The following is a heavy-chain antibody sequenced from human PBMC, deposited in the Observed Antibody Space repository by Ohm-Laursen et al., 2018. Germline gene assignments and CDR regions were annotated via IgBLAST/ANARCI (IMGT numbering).Heavy chain of an antibody. CDR2: ISYDGSNK. J-gene: IGHJ4*02. CDR3: ALQQGGSSGWPYYFDY. D-gene: IGHD6-19*01. Sequence: SLRLSCTASGFTFRSYGMHWVRQAPGKGLEWVAVISYDGSNKYYADSVKGRFTISRDNSKNTLYLQMNSLRAEDTAVYYCALQQGGSSGWPYYFDYWGQGALVTVSS. CDR1: GFTFRSYG. V-gene: IGHV3-30*03.